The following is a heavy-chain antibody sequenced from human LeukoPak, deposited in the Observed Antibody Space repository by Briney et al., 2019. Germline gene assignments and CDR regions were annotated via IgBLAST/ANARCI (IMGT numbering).Heavy chain of an antibody. J-gene: IGHJ5*02. CDR3: ARNLDYGDYGFDP. CDR1: GYTFTSYA. Sequence: ASVKVSCKASGYTFTSYAMHWVRQAPGQRLEWMGWINAGNGNTKYSQKFQGRVTITRDTSASTAYMELSSLRSEDTAVYYCARNLDYGDYGFDPWGQGTLVTVSS. D-gene: IGHD4-17*01. CDR2: INAGNGNT. V-gene: IGHV1-3*01.